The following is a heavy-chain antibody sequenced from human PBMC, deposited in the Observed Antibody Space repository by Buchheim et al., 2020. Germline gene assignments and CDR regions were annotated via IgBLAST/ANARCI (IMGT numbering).Heavy chain of an antibody. CDR3: ARWGGGAACDY. V-gene: IGHV4-59*08. CDR2: IYYSGNT. Sequence: QVQLQESGPGLVKPSETLSLTCTVSGGSISSYYWSWIRQSPGKGLEWIGYIYYSGNTNYNPSLKSRVTISIDTSKNQFSLKRSSVTAADTAVYYCARWGGGAACDYWGQGTL. J-gene: IGHJ4*02. D-gene: IGHD3-16*01. CDR1: GGSISSYY.